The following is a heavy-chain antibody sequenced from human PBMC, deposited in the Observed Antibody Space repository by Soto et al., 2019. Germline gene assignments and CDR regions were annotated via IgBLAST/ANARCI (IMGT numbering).Heavy chain of an antibody. Sequence: GGSLRLSCAASGFTFSNFAMYWVRQAPGKGLEWVTVISYDGSHKYYADSVKGRFTISRDNSKNTLYLQMNNLRAEDSAVYFCARDYSYQRAMDVWGQGTTVTVSS. CDR1: GFTFSNFA. D-gene: IGHD2-15*01. CDR3: ARDYSYQRAMDV. V-gene: IGHV3-30-3*01. CDR2: ISYDGSHK. J-gene: IGHJ6*02.